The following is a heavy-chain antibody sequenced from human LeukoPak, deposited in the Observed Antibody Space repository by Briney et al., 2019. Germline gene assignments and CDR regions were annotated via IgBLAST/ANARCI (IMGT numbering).Heavy chain of an antibody. J-gene: IGHJ5*02. CDR2: ISSSSSTI. D-gene: IGHD3-22*01. CDR3: ARTLLYYYDSSGLHP. Sequence: GGSLRLSCAASGFTFSSYSMNWVRQAPGKGLEWVSYISSSSSTIYYADSVKGRFTISRDNAKNSLYLQMNSLRAEDTAVYYCARTLLYYYDSSGLHPWGQGTLVTVST. CDR1: GFTFSSYS. V-gene: IGHV3-48*01.